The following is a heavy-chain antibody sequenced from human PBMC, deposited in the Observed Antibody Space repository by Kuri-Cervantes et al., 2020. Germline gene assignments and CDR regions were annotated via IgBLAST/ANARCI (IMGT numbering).Heavy chain of an antibody. CDR2: ISSSSSTI. D-gene: IGHD5-24*01. CDR3: ARDRGGYPPSRYGMDV. V-gene: IGHV3-48*02. CDR1: GFTFSSYS. Sequence: GESLKISCAASGFTFSSYSMNWVRQAPGKGLEWVSYISSSSSTIYYADSVKGRFTISRDNAKNSLYLQMNSLRDGDTAVYYCARDRGGYPPSRYGMDVWGQGTTVTVSS. J-gene: IGHJ6*02.